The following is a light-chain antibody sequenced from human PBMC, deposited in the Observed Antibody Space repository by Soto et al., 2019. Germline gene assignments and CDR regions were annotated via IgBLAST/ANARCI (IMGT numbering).Light chain of an antibody. J-gene: IGKJ4*01. CDR2: DAS. V-gene: IGKV3-11*01. CDR1: QSFNSY. CDR3: QQRSSWPLLT. Sequence: EIVLTQSPAALYLSQGERATISCRASQSFNSYLAWYQQKPGQAPRLHIYDASNRATGIPARFSGGGSGTDFTLTISSLVPEDFAVYYCQQRSSWPLLTFGGGTKVDIK.